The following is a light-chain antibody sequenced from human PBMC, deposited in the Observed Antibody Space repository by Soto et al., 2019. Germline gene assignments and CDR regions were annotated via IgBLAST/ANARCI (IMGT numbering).Light chain of an antibody. J-gene: IGKJ1*01. CDR1: QSVSTN. V-gene: IGKV3-15*01. Sequence: EVVLTQSPATMSVSAGERATLYCRASQSVSTNLAWYQQRPGQAPRLLIYGASTRAAGIPARFSGSGSGTGLTLTISSLQSEDFAVYHCQQYNNWPWTFGQGTKVDI. CDR3: QQYNNWPWT. CDR2: GAS.